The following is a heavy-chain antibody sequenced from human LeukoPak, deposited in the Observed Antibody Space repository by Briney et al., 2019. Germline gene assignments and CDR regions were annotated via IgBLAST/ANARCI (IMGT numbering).Heavy chain of an antibody. CDR2: TYYRSKWYN. Sequence: SQTPSLTCAISGDSVSSNSAGWNWIRQSPSRGLEWLGRTYYRSKWYNDYAVSVKSRITIIPDTSKNQFSLQLNSVTPEDAAVYYCARDQEDYGSGTLDYWGQGTLVTVSS. J-gene: IGHJ4*02. CDR3: ARDQEDYGSGTLDY. V-gene: IGHV6-1*01. D-gene: IGHD3-10*01. CDR1: GDSVSSNSAG.